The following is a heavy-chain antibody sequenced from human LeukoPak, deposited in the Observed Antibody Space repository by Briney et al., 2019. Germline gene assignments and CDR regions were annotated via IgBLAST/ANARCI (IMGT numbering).Heavy chain of an antibody. CDR2: IYYSGST. D-gene: IGHD3-3*01. Sequence: SETPSLTCTVSCGSLSTYYWSWIRQPPGKGLEWIGCIYYSGSTNYNPSLKSRVTISVDTSKNQFSLKLSSVTAADTALYYCARRSGPLLDSWGQGTLVTVSS. CDR3: ARRSGPLLDS. J-gene: IGHJ4*02. CDR1: CGSLSTYY. V-gene: IGHV4-59*01.